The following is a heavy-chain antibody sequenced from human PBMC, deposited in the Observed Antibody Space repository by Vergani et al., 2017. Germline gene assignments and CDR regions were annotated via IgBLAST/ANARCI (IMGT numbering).Heavy chain of an antibody. CDR1: GGSITSGNYP. J-gene: IGHJ3*01. V-gene: IGHV4-30-4*08. CDR3: ARDKGKDYDYDPDAFDV. Sequence: QVQLQESGPGLVKPSQTLSLTCTVSGGSITSGNYPWTWIRQSPGKCLEWIGYIHLSGTTYYNPSLSSRVTISLDTSRNQFSLHLRSVSAADTAVYYCARDKGKDYDYDPDAFDVWGQGTVVTVS. D-gene: IGHD5-12*01. CDR2: IHLSGTT.